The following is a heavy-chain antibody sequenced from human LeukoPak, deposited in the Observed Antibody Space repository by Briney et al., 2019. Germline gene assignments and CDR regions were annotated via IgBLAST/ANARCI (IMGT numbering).Heavy chain of an antibody. CDR2: MNNGPGAT. V-gene: IGHV3-23*01. Sequence: PGGSLRLSCAASGFSFSTSPMSWVRQPPGKGLEWVSAMNNGPGATFYRDSVRGRFTISRDVSKSTLYLQMNSLRAEDTGTYYCAKTHYDLLDVWGQGTTVTVSS. D-gene: IGHD5-12*01. CDR1: GFSFSTSP. J-gene: IGHJ6*02. CDR3: AKTHYDLLDV.